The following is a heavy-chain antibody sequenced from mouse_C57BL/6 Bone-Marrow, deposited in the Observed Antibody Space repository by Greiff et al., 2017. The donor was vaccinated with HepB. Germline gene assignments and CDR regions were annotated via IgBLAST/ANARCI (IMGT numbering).Heavy chain of an antibody. CDR1: GYSFTDYN. Sequence: VEPGASVKISCQASGYSFTDYNMNWVKQSNGKSLEWIGVINPNYGTTSYNQKFKGKATLTVDQSSSTAYMQLNSLTSEDSAVYYCARTEVNWDAYYFDYWGQGTTLTVSS. J-gene: IGHJ2*01. V-gene: IGHV1-39*01. CDR3: ARTEVNWDAYYFDY. CDR2: INPNYGTT. D-gene: IGHD4-1*01.